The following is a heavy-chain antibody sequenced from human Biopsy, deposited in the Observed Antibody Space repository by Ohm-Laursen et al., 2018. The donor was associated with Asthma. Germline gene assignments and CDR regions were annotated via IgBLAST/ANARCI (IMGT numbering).Heavy chain of an antibody. D-gene: IGHD3-9*01. CDR3: ARTYYDFLTGQVKDVFGV. CDR1: GYNFISFA. Sequence: ASVKVSCKASGYNFISFAIHWVRQAPGQRLEWMGWVNTGNGDTKYSQKFQGRVTIIRDTSASTAYMELRSLRSEDTATYYCARTYYDFLTGQVKDVFGVWGQGTVVTVSS. V-gene: IGHV1-3*04. J-gene: IGHJ3*01. CDR2: VNTGNGDT.